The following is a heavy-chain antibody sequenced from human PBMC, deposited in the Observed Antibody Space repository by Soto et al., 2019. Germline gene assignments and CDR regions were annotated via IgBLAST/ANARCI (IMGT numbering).Heavy chain of an antibody. CDR1: GFTFSSYG. V-gene: IGHV3-30*03. Sequence: PGGSLRLSCAASGFTFSSYGMHWVRQAPGKGLEWVAVILYDGSKKYYADSLKGRFTISRDNSKNALYLQMNNLRADDTAVYYCARGMYNWFDPWGQGTLVTVSS. J-gene: IGHJ5*02. CDR3: ARGMYNWFDP. CDR2: ILYDGSKK.